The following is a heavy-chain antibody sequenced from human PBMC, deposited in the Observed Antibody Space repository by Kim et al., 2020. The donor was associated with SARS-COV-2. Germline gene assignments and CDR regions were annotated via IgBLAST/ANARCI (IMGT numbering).Heavy chain of an antibody. CDR3: ERFPKNSGTYWFDP. J-gene: IGHJ5*02. Sequence: ADSVKGRFTISRDNAKNSLYLQMNSLTDEDTSVYYCERFPKNSGTYWFDPWGQGTLVTVSS. V-gene: IGHV3-48*03. D-gene: IGHD1-26*01.